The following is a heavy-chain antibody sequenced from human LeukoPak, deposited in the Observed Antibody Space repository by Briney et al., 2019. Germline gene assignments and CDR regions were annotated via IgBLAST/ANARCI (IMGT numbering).Heavy chain of an antibody. CDR1: GFTFSSYG. D-gene: IGHD4-17*01. V-gene: IGHV3-30*18. J-gene: IGHJ4*02. CDR3: AKEIWPTVTTPGHTHFDY. Sequence: PGGSLRLSCAASGFTFSSYGMHWVRQAPGKGLEWVAVISYDGSNKYYADSVKGRFTISRDNSKNTLYLQMNSLRAEDTAVYYCAKEIWPTVTTPGHTHFDYWGQGTLVTVSS. CDR2: ISYDGSNK.